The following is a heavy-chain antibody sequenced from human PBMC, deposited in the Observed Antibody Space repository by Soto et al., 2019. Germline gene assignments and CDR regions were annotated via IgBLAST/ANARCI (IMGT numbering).Heavy chain of an antibody. V-gene: IGHV1-69*08. CDR3: AREAPGIAVAGTRSDY. CDR2: IIPILGIA. CDR1: GGTFSSYT. D-gene: IGHD6-19*01. Sequence: QVQLVQSGAEVKKPGSSVKVSCKASGGTFSSYTISWVRQAPGQGLEWMGRIIPILGIANYAQKFQGRVTITXXKXTXXAYMELSSLRSEDTAVYYCAREAPGIAVAGTRSDYWGQGTLVTVSS. J-gene: IGHJ4*02.